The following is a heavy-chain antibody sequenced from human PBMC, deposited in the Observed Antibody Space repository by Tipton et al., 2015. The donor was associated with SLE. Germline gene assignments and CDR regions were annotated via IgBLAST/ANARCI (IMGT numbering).Heavy chain of an antibody. V-gene: IGHV1-69*01. CDR1: GYTFTGYY. CDR3: ARSTTVIPFDY. CDR2: IIPIFGTA. D-gene: IGHD4-17*01. J-gene: IGHJ4*02. Sequence: QVQLVQSGAEVKKPGASVKVSCKASGYTFTGYYMHWVRQAPGQGLEWVGGIIPIFGTANYAQKFQGRVSITADESTSTAYMELSSLRSEDTAVYYCARSTTVIPFDYWGQGTLVTVSS.